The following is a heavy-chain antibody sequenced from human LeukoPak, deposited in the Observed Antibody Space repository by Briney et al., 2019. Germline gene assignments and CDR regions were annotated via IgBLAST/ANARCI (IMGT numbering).Heavy chain of an antibody. CDR1: GGSISSGDYY. CDR3: ARDGYYYDSSGYASGDY. Sequence: SETLSLTRTVSGGSISSGDYYWSWIRQPLGKGLEWIGYIYYSGSTYYNPSLKSRVTISVDTSKNQFSLKLSSVTAADTAVYYCARDGYYYDSSGYASGDYWGQGTLVTVSS. V-gene: IGHV4-30-4*01. D-gene: IGHD3-22*01. J-gene: IGHJ4*02. CDR2: IYYSGST.